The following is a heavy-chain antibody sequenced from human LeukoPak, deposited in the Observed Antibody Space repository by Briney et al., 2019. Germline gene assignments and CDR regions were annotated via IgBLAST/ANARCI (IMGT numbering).Heavy chain of an antibody. CDR2: ISQSGGST. V-gene: IGHV3-23*01. CDR1: GFAFSSYA. CDR3: AKARGSWIIDH. J-gene: IGHJ4*02. Sequence: GGSLRLSCTASGFAFSSYAVAWVRQSPGKGLEWVSGISQSGGSTYYAAFVKGRFIISRDNPKHTLYLRMNSLRAEDTAVYYCAKARGSWIIDHWGQGTLVTVSS. D-gene: IGHD6-13*01.